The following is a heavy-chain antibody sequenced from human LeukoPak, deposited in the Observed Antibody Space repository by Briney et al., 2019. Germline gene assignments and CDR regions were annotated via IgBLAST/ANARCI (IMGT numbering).Heavy chain of an antibody. Sequence: GPSLRLSCAASGLIFSIYGMHWVRQALGKGLEWVAAIWSDGSNRYYADSVKRRFTISRDNSKNTLFLELNSLRVEDTGVYYCAKDGMESYCFANWGQGSMVTVSS. D-gene: IGHD3-3*01. CDR2: IWSDGSNR. J-gene: IGHJ4*02. CDR3: AKDGMESYCFAN. V-gene: IGHV3-33*06. CDR1: GLIFSIYG.